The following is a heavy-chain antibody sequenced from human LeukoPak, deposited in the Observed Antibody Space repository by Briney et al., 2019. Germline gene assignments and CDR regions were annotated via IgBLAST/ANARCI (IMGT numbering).Heavy chain of an antibody. V-gene: IGHV1-18*01. D-gene: IGHD3-10*01. CDR2: ISAYNGNT. Sequence: ASVKVSCKASGYTFTSYGISWVRQAPGQGLEWMGWISAYNGNTNYAQKLQGRVTMTTDTSTSTAYMELRSLRSDDTAVYYCARDRQLWFGELFPGGFDPWGQGTLVTVSS. CDR1: GYTFTSYG. CDR3: ARDRQLWFGELFPGGFDP. J-gene: IGHJ5*02.